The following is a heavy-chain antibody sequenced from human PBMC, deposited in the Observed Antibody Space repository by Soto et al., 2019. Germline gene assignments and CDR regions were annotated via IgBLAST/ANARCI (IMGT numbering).Heavy chain of an antibody. D-gene: IGHD3-16*01. J-gene: IGHJ4*02. CDR3: AHTWGLPFDY. CDR2: IYWNDDK. CDR1: GFSLRTTGVG. V-gene: IGHV2-5*01. Sequence: QITLKESGPTLVEPTQTLTLTCTYSGFSLRTTGVGVGWIRQPPGKALEWLGIIYWNDDKRYSPSLKNRFTLTSDISKSQVVLTMTNRDPVDTATYYCAHTWGLPFDYWGQGTLVIVSS.